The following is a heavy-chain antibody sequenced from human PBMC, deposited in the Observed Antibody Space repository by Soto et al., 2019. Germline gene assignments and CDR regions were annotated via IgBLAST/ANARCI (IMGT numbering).Heavy chain of an antibody. CDR2: IYSGGRT. Sequence: PGGSLRLSCGAYGFSVSSHYMNWVRQAPGKGLEWVSIIYSGGRTYYADYVRGRFTISRDNSKNTLYLQMNSLRAEDTAVYYCARGGRRWSSVNYHGLDVCGHGTSVPVS. J-gene: IGHJ6*02. D-gene: IGHD4-4*01. CDR1: GFSVSSHY. CDR3: ARGGRRWSSVNYHGLDV. V-gene: IGHV3-53*01.